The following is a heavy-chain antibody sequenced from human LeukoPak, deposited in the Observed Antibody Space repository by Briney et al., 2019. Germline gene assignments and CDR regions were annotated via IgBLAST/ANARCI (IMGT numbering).Heavy chain of an antibody. D-gene: IGHD3-10*01. CDR1: GFTFTSYA. V-gene: IGHV3-23*01. Sequence: GGSLGLSCAASGFTFTSYAMSWVRQAPGMGLEWVSAISGTGGRTYYAGSVEGRFTISRDNSKNTLYLQMDSLRADDTAVYYCAKADTYYGSGSYDYYYGMYVWGQGTTVSVSS. CDR2: ISGTGGRT. CDR3: AKADTYYGSGSYDYYYGMYV. J-gene: IGHJ6*02.